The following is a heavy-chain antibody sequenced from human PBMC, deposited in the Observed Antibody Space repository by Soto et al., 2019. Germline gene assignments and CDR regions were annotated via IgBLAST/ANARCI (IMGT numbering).Heavy chain of an antibody. V-gene: IGHV3-49*04. CDR3: ARDPRNYYDRIGCANWFDH. D-gene: IGHD3-22*01. Sequence: GGSLRLSCTASGFTFGDYAMSWVRQAPGKGLEGVGFIRSKAYGGTTEYAASVRGRFTISRDESKSIAYLQMNSLDTKDTAVYYCARDPRNYYDRIGCANWFDHWGQGTLVTVSS. J-gene: IGHJ5*02. CDR1: GFTFGDYA. CDR2: IRSKAYGGTT.